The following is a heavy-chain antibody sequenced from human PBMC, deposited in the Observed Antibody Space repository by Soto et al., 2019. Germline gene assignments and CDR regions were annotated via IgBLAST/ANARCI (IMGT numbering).Heavy chain of an antibody. CDR3: TRDSAGNTGSVKFDP. CDR2: ISSRSTYI. J-gene: IGHJ5*02. Sequence: EGQLVESGGGRVKPGGSLRLSCVASGFTFSPYTMSWVRQAPGKGLEWGSCISSRSTYIYYGDSVRGRFTISRDNAKNSVYLQMQSLRAEHTAVYYCTRDSAGNTGSVKFDPWGQGTLVTVSS. D-gene: IGHD1-7*01. CDR1: GFTFSPYT. V-gene: IGHV3-21*01.